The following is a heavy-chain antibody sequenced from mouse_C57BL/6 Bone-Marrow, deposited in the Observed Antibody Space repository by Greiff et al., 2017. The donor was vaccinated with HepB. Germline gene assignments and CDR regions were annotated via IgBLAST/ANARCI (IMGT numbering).Heavy chain of an antibody. CDR1: GYSITSGYY. CDR3: AREGSSSFDY. V-gene: IGHV3-6*01. J-gene: IGHJ2*01. CDR2: ISYDGSN. D-gene: IGHD1-1*01. Sequence: EVQLQESGPGLVKPSQSLSLTCSVTGYSITSGYYWNWIRQFPGNKLEWMGYISYDGSNNYNPSLKNRISITRDTSKNQFFLKLNSVTTEDTATYYCAREGSSSFDYWGQGTTLTVSS.